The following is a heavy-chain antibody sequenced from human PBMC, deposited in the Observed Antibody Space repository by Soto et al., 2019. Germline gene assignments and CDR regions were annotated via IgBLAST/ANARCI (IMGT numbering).Heavy chain of an antibody. V-gene: IGHV3-7*05. Sequence: EVQLVESGGGLVQPGGSLRLSCAASGFTFSSYWMSWVRQAPGKGLEWVANIKQEGSEKYYVDSVKGRFTISRDNAKNSLYLQMNSLRAEDTAVYYCARDPGYYDFWSGYLPHGVHLDYWGQGTLVTVSS. J-gene: IGHJ4*02. CDR3: ARDPGYYDFWSGYLPHGVHLDY. D-gene: IGHD3-3*01. CDR2: IKQEGSEK. CDR1: GFTFSSYW.